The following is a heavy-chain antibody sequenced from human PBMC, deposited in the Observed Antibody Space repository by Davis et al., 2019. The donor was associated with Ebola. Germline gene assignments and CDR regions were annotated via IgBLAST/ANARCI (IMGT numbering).Heavy chain of an antibody. CDR3: ATSGVVAAGTFDAFDI. D-gene: IGHD6-13*01. CDR2: INSDGTSS. J-gene: IGHJ3*02. CDR1: GYTFSSFW. V-gene: IGHV3-74*01. Sequence: HTGGSLRLSCKGSGYTFSSFWMNWVRQAPGKGLEWVSRINSDGTSSNYTDVVRGRFTVSRDNAKRSLYLQMNSLRDEDTAVYYCATSGVVAAGTFDAFDIWGRGTAVTVSS.